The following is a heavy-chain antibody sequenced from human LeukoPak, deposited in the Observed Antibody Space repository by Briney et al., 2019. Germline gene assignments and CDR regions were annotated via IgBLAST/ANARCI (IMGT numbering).Heavy chain of an antibody. CDR3: AREGVEVPDYGMDV. CDR2: IKQDGSGK. CDR1: GFTFSSYW. D-gene: IGHD2-8*01. V-gene: IGHV3-7*01. Sequence: GGSLRLSCAASGFTFSSYWMGWVRQAPGKGLEWVANIKQDGSGKYYVDSVKGRFTISRDNAKNSLYLQMNSLRAEDTAVYYCAREGVEVPDYGMDVWGQGTTVTVSS. J-gene: IGHJ6*02.